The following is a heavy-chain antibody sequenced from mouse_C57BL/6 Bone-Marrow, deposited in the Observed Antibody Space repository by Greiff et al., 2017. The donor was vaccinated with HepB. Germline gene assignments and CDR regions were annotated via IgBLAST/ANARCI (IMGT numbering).Heavy chain of an antibody. D-gene: IGHD2-3*01. Sequence: VQLKESGPGLVKPSQSLSLTCSVTGYSITSGYYWNWIRQFPGNKLEWMGYISYDGSNNYNPSLKNRISITRDTSKNQFFLKLNSVTTEDTATYYCARDRLLRWYFDVWGTGTTVTVSS. CDR3: ARDRLLRWYFDV. CDR1: GYSITSGYY. CDR2: ISYDGSN. V-gene: IGHV3-6*01. J-gene: IGHJ1*03.